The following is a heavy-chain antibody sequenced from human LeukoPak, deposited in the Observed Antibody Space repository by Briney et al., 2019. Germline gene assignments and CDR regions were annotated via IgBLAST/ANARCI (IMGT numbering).Heavy chain of an antibody. Sequence: GGSLRLSCAASEFAFDSYAMSWVRQAPGRGLEWVSTLSPRSNNAYYADSVKRRFTISRDNSKNTLSLQMNTLRADDTAVHYCAKARIPMYRDYYYHFYAMDVWGQGTTVTVSS. CDR3: AKARIPMYRDYYYHFYAMDV. D-gene: IGHD2-21*01. V-gene: IGHV3-23*01. CDR2: LSPRSNNA. J-gene: IGHJ6*02. CDR1: EFAFDSYA.